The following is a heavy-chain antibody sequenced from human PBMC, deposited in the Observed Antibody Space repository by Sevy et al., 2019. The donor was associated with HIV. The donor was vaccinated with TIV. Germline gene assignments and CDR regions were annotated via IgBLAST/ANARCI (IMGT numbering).Heavy chain of an antibody. CDR3: ATDIVVGRDY. CDR1: GYTLSALS. CDR2: FEEDGEI. J-gene: IGHJ4*02. Sequence: ASVKVSCKVSGYTLSALSMHWVRQAPGKGLEWMGGFEEDGEIVYALKFQGRVTMTEDTATDTAYMELSSLRSEDTAVYYCATDIVVGRDYWGQGTLVTVSS. V-gene: IGHV1-24*01. D-gene: IGHD2-2*01.